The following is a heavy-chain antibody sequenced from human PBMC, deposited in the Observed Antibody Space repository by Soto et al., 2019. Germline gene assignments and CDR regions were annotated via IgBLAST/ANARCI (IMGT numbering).Heavy chain of an antibody. CDR3: ARELRDGFGPPNGLRAFDI. J-gene: IGHJ3*02. CDR1: GYTFTSYG. CDR2: ISAYNGNT. D-gene: IGHD3-10*01. V-gene: IGHV1-18*01. Sequence: GASVKVSCKASGYTFTSYGISWVRQAPGQGLEWMGWISAYNGNTNYAQKLQGRVTMTTDTSTSTAYMELRSLRSDDTAVYYCARELRDGFGPPNGLRAFDIWGQGTVVTVSS.